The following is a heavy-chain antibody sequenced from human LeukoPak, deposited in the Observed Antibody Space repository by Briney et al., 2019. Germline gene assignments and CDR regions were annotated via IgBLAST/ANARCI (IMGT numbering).Heavy chain of an antibody. CDR2: TNPNSGGT. Sequence: GASVKVSCKASGYTFTGYYMHWVRQAPGQGLEWMGWTNPNSGGTNYAQKFQGRVTMTRDTSISTAYMELSRLRSDDTAVYYCARDGPHLLGIVDFFDYWGQGTLVTVSS. V-gene: IGHV1-2*02. J-gene: IGHJ4*02. CDR3: ARDGPHLLGIVDFFDY. CDR1: GYTFTGYY. D-gene: IGHD3-22*01.